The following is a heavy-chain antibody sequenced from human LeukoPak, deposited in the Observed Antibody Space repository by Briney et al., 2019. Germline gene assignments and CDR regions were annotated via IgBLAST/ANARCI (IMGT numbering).Heavy chain of an antibody. Sequence: SETLSLTCAVYGGSFSGYYWSWIRQPPGKGLEWIGEINHSGSTNYNPSLKSRVTISVDTSKNQFSPKLSSVTAADTAVYYCARRSYSNSLSYWGQGTLVTVSS. V-gene: IGHV4-34*01. D-gene: IGHD4-11*01. CDR2: INHSGST. CDR3: ARRSYSNSLSY. CDR1: GGSFSGYY. J-gene: IGHJ4*02.